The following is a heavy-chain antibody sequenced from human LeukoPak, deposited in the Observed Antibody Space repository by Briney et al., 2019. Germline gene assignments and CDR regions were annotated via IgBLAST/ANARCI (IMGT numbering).Heavy chain of an antibody. CDR3: ARVKWLRRTRPYYYGMDV. J-gene: IGHJ6*02. CDR1: GGSISSSFYY. D-gene: IGHD5-12*01. Sequence: PSETLSLTCTVSGGSISSSFYYWGWIRQPPGKGLEWIGEINHSGSTNYNPSLKSRVTISVDTSKNQFSLKLSSVTAADTAVYYCARVKWLRRTRPYYYGMDVWGQGTTVTVSS. CDR2: INHSGST. V-gene: IGHV4-39*07.